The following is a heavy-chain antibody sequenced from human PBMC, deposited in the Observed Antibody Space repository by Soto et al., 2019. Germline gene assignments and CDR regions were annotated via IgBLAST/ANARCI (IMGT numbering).Heavy chain of an antibody. D-gene: IGHD3-22*01. Sequence: PGGSLRLSCAASGFTFSSYAMSWVRQAPGKGLEWVSAISGSGGSTYYADSVKGRFTISRDNSKNTLYLQMNSLRAEGTAVYYCAKGRYYYDSSGYYVYWGQGTLVTVSS. J-gene: IGHJ4*02. CDR1: GFTFSSYA. CDR3: AKGRYYYDSSGYYVY. V-gene: IGHV3-23*01. CDR2: ISGSGGST.